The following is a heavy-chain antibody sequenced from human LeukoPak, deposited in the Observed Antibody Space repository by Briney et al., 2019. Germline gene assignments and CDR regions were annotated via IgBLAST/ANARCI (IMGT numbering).Heavy chain of an antibody. J-gene: IGHJ4*02. CDR1: GFTVSSNY. V-gene: IGHV3-53*04. D-gene: IGHD3-3*01. CDR2: IYNGGST. CDR3: ARVIPLRSYYFDY. Sequence: GGSLRLSCAASGFTVSSNYMSWVRQAPGKGLEWVSVIYNGGSTYYADSVKGRFTISRHNSKNTLYLQMNSLRAEDTAVYYCARVIPLRSYYFDYWGQGTLVTVSS.